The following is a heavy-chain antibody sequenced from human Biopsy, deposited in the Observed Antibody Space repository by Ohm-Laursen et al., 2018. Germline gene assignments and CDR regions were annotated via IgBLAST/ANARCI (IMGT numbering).Heavy chain of an antibody. CDR3: ARDALGGGSYRFFY. CDR1: GDSFTNYA. CDR2: IIPIFGTA. J-gene: IGHJ4*02. Sequence: ASVKVSCNASGDSFTNYAISWVRLAPGHGLEWMGGIIPIFGTANYAQKFQGRVTITADESTSTAYMELSSLRSDDTAVYYCARDALGGGSYRFFYWGQGSLVTVSS. D-gene: IGHD1-26*01. V-gene: IGHV1-69*13.